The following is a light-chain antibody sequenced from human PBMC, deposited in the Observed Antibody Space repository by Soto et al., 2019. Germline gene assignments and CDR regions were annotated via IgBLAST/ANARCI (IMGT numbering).Light chain of an antibody. V-gene: IGLV2-18*02. CDR1: SSDVGSYNR. CDR3: SSYTGSSTHVV. Sequence: QSALTQPPSVSGSPGQSVTISCTGTSSDVGSYNRVSWYQQPPGTAPKLMIYEVSNRPSGVPDRFSGSKSGNTASLTISGRQAEDEADYYCSSYTGSSTHVVFGGGTKLTVL. J-gene: IGLJ2*01. CDR2: EVS.